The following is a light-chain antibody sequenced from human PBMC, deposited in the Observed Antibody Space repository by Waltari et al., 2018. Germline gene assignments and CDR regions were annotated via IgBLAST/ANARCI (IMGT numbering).Light chain of an antibody. Sequence: AIQMTQSPSSLSASVGDRVPITCRASQGIRNDVGWYHQRPGRAPILLIYEGSTLQSGVPSRFSGSGSGTGFTLTISSLQPEDSGTYYCLQDYSYPWTFGQGTKVEIK. CDR2: EGS. CDR1: QGIRND. CDR3: LQDYSYPWT. V-gene: IGKV1-6*01. J-gene: IGKJ1*01.